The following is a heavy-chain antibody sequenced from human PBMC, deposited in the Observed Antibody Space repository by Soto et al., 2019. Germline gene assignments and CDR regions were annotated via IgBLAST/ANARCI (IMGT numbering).Heavy chain of an antibody. CDR3: ARVNYYDSSGYYFRT. Sequence: ASVKVSCKASGCTFTSYSISGVRLAPGQGLEWMGWISAYNGNTNYAQKLQGRVTMTTDTSTSTAYMELRSLRSDDTAVYYCARVNYYDSSGYYFRTWGQGTLVTVSS. CDR2: ISAYNGNT. CDR1: GCTFTSYS. V-gene: IGHV1-18*01. D-gene: IGHD3-22*01. J-gene: IGHJ4*02.